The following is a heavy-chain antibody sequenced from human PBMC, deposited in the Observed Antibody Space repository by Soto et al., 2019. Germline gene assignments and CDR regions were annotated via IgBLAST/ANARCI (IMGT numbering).Heavy chain of an antibody. Sequence: QVQLVQSGAEVKKPGASVKVSCKASGYTFTSFGISWVRQAPGQGLEWMGWISAYNGNTNYAENLQGRVTMTTDTSTSTAYIELRSMRSDDTAVYYCARDQRGGTDAFDSWGQGTMVTVSS. CDR2: ISAYNGNT. CDR3: ARDQRGGTDAFDS. CDR1: GYTFTSFG. V-gene: IGHV1-18*01. J-gene: IGHJ3*02. D-gene: IGHD3-16*01.